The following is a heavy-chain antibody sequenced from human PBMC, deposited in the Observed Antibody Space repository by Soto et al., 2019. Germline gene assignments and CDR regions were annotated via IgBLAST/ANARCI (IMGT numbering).Heavy chain of an antibody. V-gene: IGHV4-31*03. CDR3: ASQVVVVAATPEYYFDY. CDR1: GGSISSGGYY. CDR2: IYYSGST. D-gene: IGHD2-15*01. Sequence: QVQLQESGPGLVKPSQTLSLTSTVSGGSISSGGYYWSWIRQHPGKGLEWIGYIYYSGSTYYNPSLKSRVTMSVDTSKNQFSLKLSSVTAADTAVYYCASQVVVVAATPEYYFDYWGQGTLVTVSS. J-gene: IGHJ4*02.